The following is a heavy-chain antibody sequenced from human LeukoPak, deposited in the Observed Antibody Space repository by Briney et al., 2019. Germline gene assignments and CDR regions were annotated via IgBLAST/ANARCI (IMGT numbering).Heavy chain of an antibody. Sequence: PSETLSLTCTVSGGSISSSSYYWGWIRQPPGKGLEWIGSIYYSGSTYYNPSLKSRVTISVDRSKNQFSLKLSSVTAADTAVYYCARVQSHFNNFDYWGQGTLVTVSS. V-gene: IGHV4-39*07. CDR2: IYYSGST. J-gene: IGHJ4*02. CDR1: GGSISSSSYY. CDR3: ARVQSHFNNFDY.